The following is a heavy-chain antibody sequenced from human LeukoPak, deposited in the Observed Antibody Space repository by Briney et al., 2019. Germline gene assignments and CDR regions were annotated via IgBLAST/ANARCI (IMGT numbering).Heavy chain of an antibody. D-gene: IGHD6-13*01. Sequence: SETLSLTCTVSGGSISSSSYYWGWIRQPPGKGLERIGSIYYSGSTYYNPSLKSRVTISVDTSKNQFSLKLSSVTAADTAVYYCARDTAGTMVYWGQGTLVTVSS. J-gene: IGHJ4*02. CDR3: ARDTAGTMVY. V-gene: IGHV4-39*07. CDR2: IYYSGST. CDR1: GGSISSSSYY.